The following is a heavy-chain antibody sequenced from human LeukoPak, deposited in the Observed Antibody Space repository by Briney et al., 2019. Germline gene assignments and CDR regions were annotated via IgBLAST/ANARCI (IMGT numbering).Heavy chain of an antibody. D-gene: IGHD3-9*01. CDR2: ISYDGSNK. V-gene: IGHV3-30*18. CDR3: AKDRHILTRYPTVIDY. J-gene: IGHJ4*02. Sequence: PGGSLRLSCAASGFTFSSYGMHWVRQAPGKGLEWVAVISYDGSNKYYADSVKGRFTISRDNSKNTLSLQMNSLRVEDTAVYFCAKDRHILTRYPTVIDYWGQGTLVTVSS. CDR1: GFTFSSYG.